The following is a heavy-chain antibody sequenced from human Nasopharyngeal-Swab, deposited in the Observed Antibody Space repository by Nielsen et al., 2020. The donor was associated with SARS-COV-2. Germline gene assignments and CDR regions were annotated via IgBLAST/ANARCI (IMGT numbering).Heavy chain of an antibody. D-gene: IGHD1-1*01. CDR3: ARDTGTRY. Sequence: WGSLRLSCAASGFTFSSYSMNWVRQAPGKGLEWVSYISSSSSTIYYAYSVKGRFTISRDNTKNSLYLQMNTLRAEDTGVYYCARDTGTRYWGQGTLVTVSS. J-gene: IGHJ4*02. CDR2: ISSSSSTI. CDR1: GFTFSSYS. V-gene: IGHV3-48*04.